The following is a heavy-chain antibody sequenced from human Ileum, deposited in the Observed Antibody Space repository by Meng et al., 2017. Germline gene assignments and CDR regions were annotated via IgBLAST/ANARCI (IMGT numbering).Heavy chain of an antibody. CDR1: GGSISNYY. Sequence: GHRQASGPGLVKPSETLSLTCQVSGGSISNYYWSWIRQPAGKGLEWIGRIYASVSTNYNPSLKTRITMSVDTSKSQFSLKLTSITAADTAVYYCVRDGSSSSGGTLWGRGTLVTVSS. D-gene: IGHD2-2*01. V-gene: IGHV4-4*07. CDR3: VRDGSSSSGGTL. CDR2: IYASVST. J-gene: IGHJ2*01.